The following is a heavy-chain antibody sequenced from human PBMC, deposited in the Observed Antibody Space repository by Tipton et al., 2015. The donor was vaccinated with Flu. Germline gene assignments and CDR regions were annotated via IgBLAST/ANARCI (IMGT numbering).Heavy chain of an antibody. Sequence: GLVKPSGTLSLTCAVFGDSIRSDKWWSWVRQPPGKGLEWIGQIYHSGNTNYNPSLRSRVAISVDKSKNQFSLALASVTAADTAVYYCASLTSGAGEDWFDPWGQGTLVTVSS. J-gene: IGHJ5*02. CDR1: GDSIRSDKW. D-gene: IGHD3-10*01. V-gene: IGHV4-4*02. CDR2: IYHSGNT. CDR3: ASLTSGAGEDWFDP.